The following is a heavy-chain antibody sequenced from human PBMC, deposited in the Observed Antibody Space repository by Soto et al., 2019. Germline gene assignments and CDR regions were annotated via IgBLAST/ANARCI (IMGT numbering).Heavy chain of an antibody. CDR3: ARGDSGTYLYYFDF. V-gene: IGHV3-23*01. CDR2: IRGSGGST. D-gene: IGHD1-26*01. J-gene: IGHJ4*02. CDR1: GFTFSSYA. Sequence: GSLRLSCAASGFTFSSYAMSWIRQAPGKGLEWVSTIRGSGGSTFYADSVKGRFTISRDNSKNTLSLQMNNLRAEDTAVYYCARGDSGTYLYYFDFWGQGALVTVSS.